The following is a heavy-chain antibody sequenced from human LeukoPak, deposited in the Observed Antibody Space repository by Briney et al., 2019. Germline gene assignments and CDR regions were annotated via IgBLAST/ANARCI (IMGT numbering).Heavy chain of an antibody. V-gene: IGHV1-2*02. J-gene: IGHJ4*02. CDR2: INPNSGGT. D-gene: IGHD6-19*01. Sequence: GASVKVSFTGSGYTFTVYYMHWVRQAPGQGLEWMGWINPNSGGTNYAQKFQGRVTLPRHTSISTAYMELSRLTSDDTAVYYCARRIAVAGFDYWGQGTLVTVSS. CDR3: ARRIAVAGFDY. CDR1: GYTFTVYY.